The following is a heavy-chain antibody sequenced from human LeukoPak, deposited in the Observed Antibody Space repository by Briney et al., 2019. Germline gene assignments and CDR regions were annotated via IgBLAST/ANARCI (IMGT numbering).Heavy chain of an antibody. CDR1: GGSISSYY. V-gene: IGHV4-59*01. D-gene: IGHD3-10*01. CDR2: IYYSGST. J-gene: IGHJ5*02. CDR3: AREILWFGELKNRWFDP. Sequence: SETLSLTCTVSGGSISSYYWSWIRQPAGKGLEWIGYIYYSGSTNYNPSLKSRVTISVDTSKNQFSLKLSSVTAADTAVYYCAREILWFGELKNRWFDPWGQGTLVTVSS.